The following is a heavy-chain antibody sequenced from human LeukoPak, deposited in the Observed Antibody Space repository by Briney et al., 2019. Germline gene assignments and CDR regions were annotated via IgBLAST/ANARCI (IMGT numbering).Heavy chain of an antibody. CDR1: GYTFTSYG. CDR2: ISAYNGNT. J-gene: IGHJ5*02. V-gene: IGHV1-18*01. D-gene: IGHD6-13*01. Sequence: ASVKVSCKASGYTFTSYGISWVRQAPGQGLEWMGWISAYNGNTNYAQKLQGRVTMTTDTSTSTAYMELRSLRSDDTAVYYCASLEVRDSSSWYWCDPWGQGTLVTVSS. CDR3: ASLEVRDSSSWYWCDP.